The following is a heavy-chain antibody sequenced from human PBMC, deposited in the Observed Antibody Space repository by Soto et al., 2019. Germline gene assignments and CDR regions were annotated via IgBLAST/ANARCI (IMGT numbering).Heavy chain of an antibody. CDR1: GGSISSGGYY. V-gene: IGHV4-31*03. CDR3: ARQVVVDYYYYYYMDV. CDR2: IYYSGST. Sequence: SETLSLTCTVSGGSISSGGYYWSWIRQHPGKGLEWIGYIYYSGSTYYNPSLKSRVTISVDTTKNKFSLKLSSVTAADTVVYYCARQVVVDYYYYYYMDVWGKGTTVTVSS. J-gene: IGHJ6*03. D-gene: IGHD2-15*01.